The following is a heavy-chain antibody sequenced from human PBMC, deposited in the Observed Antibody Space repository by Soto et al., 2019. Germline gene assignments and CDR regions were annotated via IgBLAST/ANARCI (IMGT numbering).Heavy chain of an antibody. CDR2: IIPILGLA. CDR1: GGTFSSFT. V-gene: IGHV1-69*02. CDR3: AAPPFDFSRGSSNEACDL. J-gene: IGHJ2*01. D-gene: IGHD3-3*01. Sequence: QVQLVQSGAEVKKPGSSVKVSCKPSGGTFSSFTINWVRQAPGQGLEWMGRIIPILGLANYPQKFPGRVTIAADKSPTTAYLDLSTLRSEDTAVYYCAAPPFDFSRGSSNEACDLWGRGTLVTVSS.